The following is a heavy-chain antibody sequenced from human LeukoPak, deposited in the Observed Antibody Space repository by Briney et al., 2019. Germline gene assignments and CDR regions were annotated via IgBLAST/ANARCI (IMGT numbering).Heavy chain of an antibody. CDR2: ISAYNGKT. V-gene: IGHV1-18*01. CDR3: AREDSSGYYPDYFDY. D-gene: IGHD3-22*01. Sequence: ASVKVSCKASGYTFTSYVISWVRQAPGQGLEWMGWISAYNGKTNYAQKLQGRVTMTTDTSTSTAYMELRSLRSDDTAVYYCAREDSSGYYPDYFDYWGQGTLVTVSS. CDR1: GYTFTSYV. J-gene: IGHJ4*02.